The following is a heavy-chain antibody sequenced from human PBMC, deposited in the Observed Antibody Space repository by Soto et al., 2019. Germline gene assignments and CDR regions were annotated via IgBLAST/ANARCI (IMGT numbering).Heavy chain of an antibody. J-gene: IGHJ4*02. CDR1: GFTLSTYW. CDR3: ARDPAPIGWYDY. Sequence: RLSCAASGFTLSTYWMHWVRQVPGKGLQWVSRINRDGSSTSYADSVKGRFTISRDSAKNTLYLQMNSLRAEDTAVYYCARDPAPIGWYDYWGQGTLVTVSS. V-gene: IGHV3-74*01. D-gene: IGHD6-19*01. CDR2: INRDGSST.